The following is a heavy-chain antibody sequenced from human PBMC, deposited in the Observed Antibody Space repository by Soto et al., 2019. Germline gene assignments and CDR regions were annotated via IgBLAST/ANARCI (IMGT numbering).Heavy chain of an antibody. D-gene: IGHD6-19*01. CDR2: FDPEDGET. CDR3: ATDLYSSGWYRCCAFDI. V-gene: IGHV1-24*01. J-gene: IGHJ3*02. Sequence: ASVKVSCKVSGYTLTELSMHWVRQAPGKGLEWMGGFDPEDGETIYAQKFQGRVTMTEDTSTDTAYMELSSLRSEETAVYYCATDLYSSGWYRCCAFDIWCQAIMVTVS. CDR1: GYTLTELS.